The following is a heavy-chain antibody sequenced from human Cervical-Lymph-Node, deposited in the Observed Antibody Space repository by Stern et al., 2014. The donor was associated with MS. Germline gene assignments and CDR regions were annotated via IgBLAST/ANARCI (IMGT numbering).Heavy chain of an antibody. D-gene: IGHD3-16*01. CDR2: IRSKTNNYAT. CDR1: GFTFSASA. V-gene: IGHV3-73*01. CDR3: TTLKPPTGGFDP. Sequence: EVQLVESGGGLVQPGGSLSLSCAASGFTFSASAMHWVRQAPGKGLGWFGRIRSKTNNYATTYAASVEGRFIISRDDSKNTTYLQMNSLKTDDTAVYYCTTLKPPTGGFDPWGQGTLVTVSS. J-gene: IGHJ5*02.